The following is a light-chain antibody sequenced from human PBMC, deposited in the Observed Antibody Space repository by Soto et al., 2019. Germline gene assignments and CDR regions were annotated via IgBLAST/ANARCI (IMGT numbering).Light chain of an antibody. J-gene: IGKJ1*01. V-gene: IGKV1-9*01. CDR1: QGISSY. CDR2: GAS. Sequence: IQLTQSPSSLSASVGDRVTITCRASQGISSYLAWYQQKPGKAPNLLIYGASTLQSGVPSRFSGSGSGTDFTLTISSLHPEDFATYYCQQLNSYPRTFGQGTTVEMK. CDR3: QQLNSYPRT.